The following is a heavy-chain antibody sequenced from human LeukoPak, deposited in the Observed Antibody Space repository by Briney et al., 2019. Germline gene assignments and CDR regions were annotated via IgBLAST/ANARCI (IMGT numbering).Heavy chain of an antibody. Sequence: TGGSLRLSCAASGFTFSRYSMNWVRQAPGKGLEWVSSISSSSSYIYYADPVKGRFTISRDNARNSLYLQMNSLRAEDTAVYYCAREGLAHDAFDIWGQGTMVTVSS. CDR3: AREGLAHDAFDI. CDR2: ISSSSSYI. V-gene: IGHV3-21*01. D-gene: IGHD2-15*01. J-gene: IGHJ3*02. CDR1: GFTFSRYS.